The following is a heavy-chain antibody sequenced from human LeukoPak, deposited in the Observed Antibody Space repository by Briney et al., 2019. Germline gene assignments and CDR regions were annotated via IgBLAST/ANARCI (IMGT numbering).Heavy chain of an antibody. Sequence: ASVKVSCKASGYTFTSYGISWVRQAPGQGLEWMGRISAYNGNTNYAQKLQGRVTMTTDTSTSTAHMELRSPRSDATGLYFCARGRSYYENSAHDYMGPGNLVTVSS. V-gene: IGHV1-18*01. J-gene: IGHJ4*03. CDR2: ISAYNGNT. D-gene: IGHD3-22*01. CDR3: ARGRSYYENSAHDY. CDR1: GYTFTSYG.